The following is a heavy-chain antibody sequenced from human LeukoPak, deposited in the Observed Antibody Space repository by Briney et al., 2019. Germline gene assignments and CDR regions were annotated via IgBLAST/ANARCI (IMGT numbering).Heavy chain of an antibody. Sequence: GGSLRLSCAASGFTLSSYGMHWVRQAPGKGLEWVAVIWYDGSYKYYADSVKGRFTISRDNSKNTLYLEMNSLRAEDTAVYYCASDVRYGFWGQGTLVTVSS. D-gene: IGHD1-1*01. V-gene: IGHV3-33*01. J-gene: IGHJ4*02. CDR1: GFTLSSYG. CDR3: ASDVRYGF. CDR2: IWYDGSYK.